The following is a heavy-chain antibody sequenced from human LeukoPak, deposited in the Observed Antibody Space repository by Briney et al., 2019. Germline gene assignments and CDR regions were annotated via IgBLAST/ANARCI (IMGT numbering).Heavy chain of an antibody. CDR2: ISHSGST. D-gene: IGHD1-1*01. Sequence: SETLSLTCAVSGGSISSNNWWSWVRQPPGKGLEWIGEISHSGSTNYNPSLESRVTISVDKSKNQFSLKLSSMTAADTAVYFSARVTGTTPFDFWGQGTLVTVSS. J-gene: IGHJ4*02. CDR1: GGSISSNNW. V-gene: IGHV4-4*02. CDR3: ARVTGTTPFDF.